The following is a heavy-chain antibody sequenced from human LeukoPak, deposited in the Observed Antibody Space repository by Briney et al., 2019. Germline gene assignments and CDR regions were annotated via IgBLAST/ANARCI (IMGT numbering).Heavy chain of an antibody. J-gene: IGHJ4*02. Sequence: PGGSLRLSCAASGFTFSSYGMHWVRQAPGKGLEWVALIWYDGSDIYYADSVKGRFIISRDNSKNTLCLQMNTLRAEDTAVYYCARGSAALYYFDFWGQGTLVTVSS. V-gene: IGHV3-33*01. D-gene: IGHD2-2*01. CDR2: IWYDGSDI. CDR3: ARGSAALYYFDF. CDR1: GFTFSSYG.